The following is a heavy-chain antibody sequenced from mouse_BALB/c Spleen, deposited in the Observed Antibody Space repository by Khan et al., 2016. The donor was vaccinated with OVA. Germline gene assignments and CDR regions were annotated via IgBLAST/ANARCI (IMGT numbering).Heavy chain of an antibody. V-gene: IGHV5-9-3*01. Sequence: EVQLVESGGDLVKPGGSLKLSCAASGFTFSDYGLSWVRQTPEKRLEWVATISSGGSFTYYLDSVKGRFTISRDRAKNTPYLQMSSLRSEDTAMCDCTRTPGYYGSNYFDQWGQGTSLTVSS. D-gene: IGHD1-1*01. CDR1: GFTFSDYG. J-gene: IGHJ2*03. CDR2: ISSGGSFT. CDR3: TRTPGYYGSNYFDQ.